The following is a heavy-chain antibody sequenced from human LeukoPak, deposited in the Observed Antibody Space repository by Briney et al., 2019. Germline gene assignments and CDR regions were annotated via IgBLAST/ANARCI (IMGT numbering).Heavy chain of an antibody. Sequence: ASVKVSCKASGYTFTSYGISWVRQAPEQGLEWMGWINTYNGSTNFPQKFQGRITMTTDTSTSTAYMELRSLRSDDTAVYYCARDRGNTDWFDPWGQGTLVTVSS. CDR1: GYTFTSYG. CDR2: INTYNGST. V-gene: IGHV1-18*01. CDR3: ARDRGNTDWFDP. J-gene: IGHJ5*02. D-gene: IGHD3-10*01.